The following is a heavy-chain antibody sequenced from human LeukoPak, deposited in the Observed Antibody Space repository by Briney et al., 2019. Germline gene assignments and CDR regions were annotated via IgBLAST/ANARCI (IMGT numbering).Heavy chain of an antibody. J-gene: IGHJ3*02. CDR1: GYTFTSYD. CDR3: ARNMVRGVIITHDAFDI. CDR2: MNPNSGNT. D-gene: IGHD3-10*01. Sequence: ASVKVSGKASGYTFTSYDINWVRQATGQGLEWMGWMNPNSGNTGYAQKFQGRVTITRNTSISTAYMELSSLRSEDTAVYYCARNMVRGVIITHDAFDIWGQGTMVTVSS. V-gene: IGHV1-8*03.